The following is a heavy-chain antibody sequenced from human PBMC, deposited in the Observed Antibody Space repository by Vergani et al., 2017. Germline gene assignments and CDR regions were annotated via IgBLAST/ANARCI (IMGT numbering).Heavy chain of an antibody. J-gene: IGHJ4*02. Sequence: QVQLVQSGSELKKPGASVKVSCKSSGYTFTSYAMNWVRQAPGQGLEWMGWINTNTGNPTYAQGFTGRLFFPLDTSFSTAYLRLSSLKAEDTAVYYCARFEGYSSGWLYWGQGTLVTVSS. CDR2: INTNTGNP. D-gene: IGHD6-25*01. V-gene: IGHV7-4-1*02. CDR3: ARFEGYSSGWLY. CDR1: GYTFTSYA.